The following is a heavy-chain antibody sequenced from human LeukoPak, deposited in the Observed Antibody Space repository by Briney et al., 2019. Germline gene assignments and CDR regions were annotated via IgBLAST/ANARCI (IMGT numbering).Heavy chain of an antibody. CDR1: GFTFSSYA. D-gene: IGHD3-22*01. Sequence: GGSLRLSCAASGFTFSSYAMSWVRQAPGKGLEWVSAISGSGGSTYYADSVKGRFTISRDNSKNTLYLQMNSLRAEDTAVYYCARGKSDSSPRGAHLQVYYYYGMDVWGQGTTVTVSS. V-gene: IGHV3-23*01. CDR3: ARGKSDSSPRGAHLQVYYYYGMDV. CDR2: ISGSGGST. J-gene: IGHJ6*02.